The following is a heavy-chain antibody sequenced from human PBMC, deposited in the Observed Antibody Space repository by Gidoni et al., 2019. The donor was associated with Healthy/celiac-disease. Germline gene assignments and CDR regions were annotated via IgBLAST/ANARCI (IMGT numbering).Heavy chain of an antibody. D-gene: IGHD3-3*01. Sequence: EVQLVESGAGLVQPGGSLHLSSPASGFTFSGSAMHWVRQASGKGMEWVGRIRSKANSYATAYAASVKGRFTISRDDSKNTAYLQMNSLKTEDTAVYYCTRDTLGGMDVWGQGTTVTVSS. J-gene: IGHJ6*02. V-gene: IGHV3-73*02. CDR3: TRDTLGGMDV. CDR1: GFTFSGSA. CDR2: IRSKANSYAT.